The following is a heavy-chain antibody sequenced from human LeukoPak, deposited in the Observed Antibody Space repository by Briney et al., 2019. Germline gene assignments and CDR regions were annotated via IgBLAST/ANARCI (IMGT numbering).Heavy chain of an antibody. D-gene: IGHD4-23*01. Sequence: SGTLSLTCTVSGGSISSSDWSWIRQPPGKGLEWIGNIHTSGGTNYSPSLKSRVTISLDTSRNQFSLKLSSVTAADTAVYYCARGRSTVVTPNYYYSYCMDVWGKGTTVTVSS. CDR1: GGSISSSD. CDR2: IHTSGGT. V-gene: IGHV4-4*09. J-gene: IGHJ6*03. CDR3: ARGRSTVVTPNYYYSYCMDV.